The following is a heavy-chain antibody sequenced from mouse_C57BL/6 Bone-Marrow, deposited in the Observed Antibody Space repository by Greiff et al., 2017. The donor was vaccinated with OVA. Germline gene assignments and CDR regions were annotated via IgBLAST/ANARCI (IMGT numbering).Heavy chain of an antibody. CDR1: GFTFSDYY. Sequence: EVKLVESEGGLVQPGSSMKLSCTASGFTFSDYYMAWVRQVPEKGLEWVANINYDGSSTYYLDSLKSRFIISRDNAKNILYLQMSSLKSEDTATYYCARDSLLTTVVATDWYFDVWGTGTTVTVSS. J-gene: IGHJ1*03. D-gene: IGHD1-1*01. V-gene: IGHV5-16*01. CDR3: ARDSLLTTVVATDWYFDV. CDR2: INYDGSST.